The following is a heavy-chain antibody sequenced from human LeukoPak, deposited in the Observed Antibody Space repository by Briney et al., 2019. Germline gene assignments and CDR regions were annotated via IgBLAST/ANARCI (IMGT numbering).Heavy chain of an antibody. CDR2: INHSGST. Sequence: PSETLSLTCAVYGGSFSGYYWSWIRQPPGKGLEWIGEINHSGSTNYNPSLKSRVTISVDTSKNQFSLKLSSVTAADTAVYYCARIERRGTDYWGQGTLVTVSS. CDR1: GGSFSGYY. V-gene: IGHV4-34*01. CDR3: ARIERRGTDY. J-gene: IGHJ4*02. D-gene: IGHD3-16*01.